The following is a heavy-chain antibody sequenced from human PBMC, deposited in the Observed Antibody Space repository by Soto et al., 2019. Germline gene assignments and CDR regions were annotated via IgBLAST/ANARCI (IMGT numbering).Heavy chain of an antibody. J-gene: IGHJ5*02. D-gene: IGHD2-15*01. CDR2: IIPILGIA. CDR3: ARGYCSGGRCYSGYNWFDP. V-gene: IGHV1-69*02. CDR1: GGTFSSYT. Sequence: RASGKVSCKASGGTFSSYTISWVRQAPGQGLEWMGRIIPILGIANYAQKFQGRVTITADKSTSTAYMELSSLRSEDTAVYYCARGYCSGGRCYSGYNWFDPWGQGTLVTVSS.